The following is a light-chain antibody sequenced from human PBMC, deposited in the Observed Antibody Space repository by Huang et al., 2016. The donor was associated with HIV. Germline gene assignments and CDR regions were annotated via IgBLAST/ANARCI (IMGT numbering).Light chain of an antibody. CDR2: DAS. CDR1: QSIINF. V-gene: IGKV3-11*01. Sequence: EIVLTQSPATLSLSPGERSTLSCRASQSIINFLAWYQQKPGQAPRLLIYDASNRATGIPARFSGSGSGTDFTLTISSLEPEDFAVYYCQQRGDWPLTFGGGTKVEI. J-gene: IGKJ4*01. CDR3: QQRGDWPLT.